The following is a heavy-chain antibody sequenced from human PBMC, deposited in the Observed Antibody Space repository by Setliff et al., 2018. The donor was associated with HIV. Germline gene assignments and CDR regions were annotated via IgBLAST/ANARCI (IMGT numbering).Heavy chain of an antibody. V-gene: IGHV1-18*01. J-gene: IGHJ5*02. CDR1: GYTFTSYG. CDR2: ISAYNGNT. Sequence: ASVKVSCKASGYTFTSYGISGVRHAPGQGLEWMGWISAYNGNTNYAQKLQGRVTMTTDTSTSTAYMELRSLRSDDTAVYYCARDTVLPLETIYYYYGSGSIDPWGQGTLVTVSS. CDR3: ARDTVLPLETIYYYYGSGSIDP. D-gene: IGHD3-10*01.